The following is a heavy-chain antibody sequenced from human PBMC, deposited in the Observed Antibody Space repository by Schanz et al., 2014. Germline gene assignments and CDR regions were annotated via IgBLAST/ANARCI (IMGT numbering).Heavy chain of an antibody. D-gene: IGHD1-1*01. CDR3: ARDRRNADLDY. CDR2: INSDGTKR. V-gene: IGHV3-33*08. J-gene: IGHJ4*02. CDR1: GFTLSSYG. Sequence: QVRLVESGGGVVQPGRSLRLSCAASGFTLSSYGMHWVRQAPGKGLEWVAFINSDGTKRFYADSVKSRFTISRDNSNKTVDLQMNSLRAEDTALYYCARDRRNADLDYWGQGTLVTVSS.